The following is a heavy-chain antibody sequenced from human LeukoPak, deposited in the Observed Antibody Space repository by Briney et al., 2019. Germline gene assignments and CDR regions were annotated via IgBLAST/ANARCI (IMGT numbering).Heavy chain of an antibody. CDR1: GFTFSSYS. Sequence: GGSLRLSCAASGFTFSSYSMNWVRQAPGKGLEWVSYISSSSSTIYYADSVKGRFTISRDNAKNSLYLQMNSLRAEDTAVYYCAREGVLEWLLPDYWGQETLVTVSS. D-gene: IGHD3-3*01. CDR3: AREGVLEWLLPDY. CDR2: ISSSSSTI. J-gene: IGHJ4*02. V-gene: IGHV3-48*01.